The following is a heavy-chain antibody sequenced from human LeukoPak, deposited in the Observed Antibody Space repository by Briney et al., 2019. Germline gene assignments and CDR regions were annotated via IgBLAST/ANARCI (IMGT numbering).Heavy chain of an antibody. D-gene: IGHD3-10*02. Sequence: GGSLRLSCGASGFTFSSYEMNWVRQATGKGLEWVSYISSSGSTIYYADSVKGRFTISRDNAKNSLYLQMNSLSAEDTAVFYCAELGITMIGGVWGKGTTVTISS. CDR3: AELGITMIGGV. J-gene: IGHJ6*04. CDR2: ISSSGSTI. V-gene: IGHV3-48*03. CDR1: GFTFSSYE.